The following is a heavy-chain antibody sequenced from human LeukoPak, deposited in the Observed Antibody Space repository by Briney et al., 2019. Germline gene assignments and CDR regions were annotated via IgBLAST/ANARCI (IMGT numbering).Heavy chain of an antibody. CDR3: ARLEYSSSWYGVDP. CDR2: IYYSGST. J-gene: IGHJ5*02. Sequence: SETLSLTCTVSGGSISSYYWSWIRQPPGKGREWIGYIYYSGSTNYNPSLKSRVTISVDTSKNQFSLKLSSVTAADTAVYYCARLEYSSSWYGVDPWGQGTLVTVSS. CDR1: GGSISSYY. V-gene: IGHV4-59*08. D-gene: IGHD6-13*01.